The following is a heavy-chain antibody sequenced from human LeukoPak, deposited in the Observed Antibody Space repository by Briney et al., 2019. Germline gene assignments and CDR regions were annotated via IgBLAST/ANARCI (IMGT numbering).Heavy chain of an antibody. V-gene: IGHV3-48*03. D-gene: IGHD1-14*01. CDR3: ARETPGAFDI. CDR1: AFTFSSYE. Sequence: GGSLRLSCAASAFTFSSYEMNWVRQAPGKGLEWVSYISSSGSTIYYADSVKGRFTISRDNDKNSLYLQMNSLRAEDTAVYYCARETPGAFDIWGQGTMVTVSS. J-gene: IGHJ3*02. CDR2: ISSSGSTI.